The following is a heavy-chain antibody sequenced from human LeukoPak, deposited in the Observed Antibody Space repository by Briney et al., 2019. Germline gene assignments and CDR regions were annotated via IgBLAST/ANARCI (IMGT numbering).Heavy chain of an antibody. CDR2: IYPNSGAT. Sequence: VASVKVSCKASGYTFTGYYMHWVRQAPGQGLEWMGYIYPNSGATKYAQKFQGRVTMTRDTSISTAYMELSGLGSDDTAVYYCGTLLSNGPFDYWGQGRLVTVSS. J-gene: IGHJ4*02. CDR3: GTLLSNGPFDY. V-gene: IGHV1-2*02. CDR1: GYTFTGYY.